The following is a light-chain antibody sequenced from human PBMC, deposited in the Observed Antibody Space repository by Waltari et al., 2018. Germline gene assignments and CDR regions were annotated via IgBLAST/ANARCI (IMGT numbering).Light chain of an antibody. CDR2: ATS. J-gene: IGKJ4*01. Sequence: DIQMTQSPSSLSASVGDRVTITCRASQSISGYLNWYQQKPGKATKVLIYATSSLKSGVPSRFSGSGSGTDFTLTISSLQPEDFATYYCQQSYRTPPLTFGGGTKVEIK. V-gene: IGKV1-39*01. CDR3: QQSYRTPPLT. CDR1: QSISGY.